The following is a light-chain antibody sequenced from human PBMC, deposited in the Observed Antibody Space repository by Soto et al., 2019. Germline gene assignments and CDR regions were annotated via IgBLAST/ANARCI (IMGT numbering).Light chain of an antibody. V-gene: IGKV1-5*01. Sequence: DIQMTQSPSTLSASVGDRVTITCRASQSISSWLAWYQQKPGKAPKLLIYDASSLESGVPSRFSGSGSGTELTLTISSLQSDDFATYYCQQYNSYSFTFGLGTKVDIK. CDR1: QSISSW. J-gene: IGKJ3*01. CDR3: QQYNSYSFT. CDR2: DAS.